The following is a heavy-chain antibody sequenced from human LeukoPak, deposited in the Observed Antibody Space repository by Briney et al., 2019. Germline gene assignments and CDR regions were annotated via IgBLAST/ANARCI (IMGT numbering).Heavy chain of an antibody. V-gene: IGHV4-34*01. Sequence: SETLSLTCAVYGGSFSGYYWSWIRQPPGKGLEWIGEINHSGSTNYNPSLKSRVTISVDTSKNQFSLKLSSVTAADTAVHYCARLYGGNSYDAFDIWGQGTMVTVSS. J-gene: IGHJ3*02. CDR1: GGSFSGYY. CDR3: ARLYGGNSYDAFDI. CDR2: INHSGST. D-gene: IGHD4-23*01.